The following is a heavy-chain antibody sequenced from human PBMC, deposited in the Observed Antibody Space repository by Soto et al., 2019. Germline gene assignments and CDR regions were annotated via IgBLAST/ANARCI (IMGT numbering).Heavy chain of an antibody. Sequence: QVPLVQSGAEVKKPGASVKVSCKASGYTFTSYAMHWVRQAPGQRLEWMGWINAGNGNTKYSQKFQGRVTITRDTSASTAYMELSSLRSEDTAVYYCAREKSNYYYYYYMDVWGKGTTVTVSS. CDR2: INAGNGNT. D-gene: IGHD4-4*01. CDR1: GYTFTSYA. V-gene: IGHV1-3*01. CDR3: AREKSNYYYYYYMDV. J-gene: IGHJ6*03.